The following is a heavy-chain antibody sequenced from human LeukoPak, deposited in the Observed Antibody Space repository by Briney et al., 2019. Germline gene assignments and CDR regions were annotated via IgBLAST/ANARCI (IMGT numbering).Heavy chain of an antibody. V-gene: IGHV3-74*01. J-gene: IGHJ6*01. CDR3: AKMKGHPLPKYYMDV. D-gene: IGHD1-26*01. CDR2: INSDGSST. CDR1: GFTFSSYW. Sequence: PGGSLRLSCAASGFTFSSYWMDWVRHAPGKGLVWVSRINSDGSSTSYADSVKGRFTISRDNSKNTLYLEMNSLRAEDTAIYYCAKMKGHPLPKYYMDVWGQGTTVTVSS.